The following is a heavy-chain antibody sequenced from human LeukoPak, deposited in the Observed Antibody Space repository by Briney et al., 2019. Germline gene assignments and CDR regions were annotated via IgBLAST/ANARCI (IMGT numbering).Heavy chain of an antibody. J-gene: IGHJ3*02. V-gene: IGHV4-61*02. Sequence: SETLSLTCTVSGGSISSGSYYWSWIRQPAGKGLEWIGRIYTSGSTNYNPSLKSRVTISVDTSKNQFSLKLSSVTAADTAVYYCARVGGESNDSSGYYSINDAFDIWGQGTMVTVSS. CDR1: GGSISSGSYY. CDR3: ARVGGESNDSSGYYSINDAFDI. CDR2: IYTSGST. D-gene: IGHD3-22*01.